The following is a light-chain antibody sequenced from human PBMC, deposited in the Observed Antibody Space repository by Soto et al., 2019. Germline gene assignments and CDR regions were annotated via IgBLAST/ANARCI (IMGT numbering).Light chain of an antibody. Sequence: QPVLTQSPSASASLGASVKLTCTLSSGHSSYTIAWHQQQPEKGPRYLMKLNNGGSHSKGDGIPDRFSGSSSGAERYLTISSLQSEDEAVYYCQTWDTDSWVFGGGTMLTVL. CDR3: QTWDTDSWV. J-gene: IGLJ3*02. V-gene: IGLV4-69*02. CDR2: LNNGGSH. CDR1: SGHSSYT.